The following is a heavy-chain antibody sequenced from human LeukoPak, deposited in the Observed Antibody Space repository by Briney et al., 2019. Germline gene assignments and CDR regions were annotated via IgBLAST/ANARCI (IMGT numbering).Heavy chain of an antibody. CDR3: ARGYSYALFGGYYYYMDV. CDR1: GGSISSSSYY. J-gene: IGHJ6*03. D-gene: IGHD5-18*01. V-gene: IGHV4-39*07. Sequence: PSETLSLTCTVSGGSISSSSYYWGWIRQPPGKGLEWIGSIYYSGSTYYNPSLKSRVTIPVDTSKNQFSLKLSSVTAADTAVYYCARGYSYALFGGYYYYMDVWGKGTTVTISS. CDR2: IYYSGST.